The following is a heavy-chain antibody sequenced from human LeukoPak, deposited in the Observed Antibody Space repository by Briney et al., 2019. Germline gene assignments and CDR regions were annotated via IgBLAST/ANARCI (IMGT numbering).Heavy chain of an antibody. V-gene: IGHV3-33*08. D-gene: IGHD2-15*01. J-gene: IGHJ6*04. CDR3: ARDRRIISSLYYYGMDV. CDR2: IWYDGSNK. CDR1: GFTFSDYG. Sequence: GGSLRLSCAASGFTFSDYGMHWVRQAPGKGLEWVAVIWYDGSNKYYADSVKGRFTISRDNSKNTLYLQMNSLRAEDTAVYYCARDRRIISSLYYYGMDVWGKGTTVTVSS.